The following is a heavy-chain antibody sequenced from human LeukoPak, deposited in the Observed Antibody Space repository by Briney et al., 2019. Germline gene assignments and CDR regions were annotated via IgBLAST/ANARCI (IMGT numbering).Heavy chain of an antibody. CDR1: GYSFPNYW. D-gene: IGHD3-10*01. V-gene: IGHV5-51*01. CDR2: IYPGDSDT. CDR3: ARGDAVRFGELLSPPFDY. Sequence: GESLKISCQGSGYSFPNYWLGWVRQMPGEGLEWMGIIYPGDSDTRYSPSFQGQVTISADKSISTAYLQWSSLKASDTAMYYCARGDAVRFGELLSPPFDYWGQGTLVTVSS. J-gene: IGHJ4*02.